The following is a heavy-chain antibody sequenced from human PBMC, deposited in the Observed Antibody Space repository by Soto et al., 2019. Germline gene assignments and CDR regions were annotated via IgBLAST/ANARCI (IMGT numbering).Heavy chain of an antibody. D-gene: IGHD5-12*01. Sequence: PSETLSLTCTVSGGSISDFYWSWIRQPPGKGLEWIGYIYYSGSTNYNPSLKSRVTISVDTSKNQFSLKLSSLTAADTAVYYCARASRDIVATKGWFDPWGQGTLVTVSS. CDR1: GGSISDFY. V-gene: IGHV4-59*12. J-gene: IGHJ5*02. CDR3: ARASRDIVATKGWFDP. CDR2: IYYSGST.